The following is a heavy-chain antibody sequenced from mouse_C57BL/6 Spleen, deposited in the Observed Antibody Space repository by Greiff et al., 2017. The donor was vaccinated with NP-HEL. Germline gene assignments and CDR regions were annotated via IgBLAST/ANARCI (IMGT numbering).Heavy chain of an antibody. D-gene: IGHD1-1*01. CDR1: GFSLTSYG. Sequence: VQLVESGPGLVQPSQSLSITCTVSGFSLTSYGVHWVRQSPGKGLEWLGVIWSGGSTDYNAAFISRLSISKDNSKSQVFFKMNSLQADDTAIYYCATSYGDYFDYWGQGTTLTVSS. J-gene: IGHJ2*01. CDR3: ATSYGDYFDY. V-gene: IGHV2-2*01. CDR2: IWSGGST.